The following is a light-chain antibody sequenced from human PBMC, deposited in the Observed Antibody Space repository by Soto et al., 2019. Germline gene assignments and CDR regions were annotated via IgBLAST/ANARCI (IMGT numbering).Light chain of an antibody. CDR1: QRISSY. J-gene: IGKJ3*01. CDR2: AAS. CDR3: QQSYSTPLS. V-gene: IGKV1-39*01. Sequence: DIQMTQSPSSLSASVGDRVTITCRASQRISSYLNWYQQKPGKAPKLLIYAASSLQSGVPSRFSGSGSGTDFTLTISSLQPEDFATYFCQQSYSTPLSFGPGNKVDI.